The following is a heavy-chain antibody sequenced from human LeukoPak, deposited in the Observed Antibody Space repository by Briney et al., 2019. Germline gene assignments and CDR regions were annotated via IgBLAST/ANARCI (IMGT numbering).Heavy chain of an antibody. CDR2: IYYSGST. V-gene: IGHV4-39*07. J-gene: IGHJ6*03. D-gene: IGHD1-26*01. CDR3: ARVRVGATPSGYYYYMDV. CDR1: GGSISSSSYY. Sequence: SETLSLTCTVSGGSISSSSYYWGWIRQPPGKGLEWIGSIYYSGSTYYNPSLKSRVTISVDTSKNQFSLKLSSVTAADTAVYYCARVRVGATPSGYYYYMDVWGKGTTVTISS.